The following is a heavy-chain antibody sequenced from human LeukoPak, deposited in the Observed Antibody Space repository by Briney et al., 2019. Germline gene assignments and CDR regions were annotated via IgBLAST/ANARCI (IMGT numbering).Heavy chain of an antibody. J-gene: IGHJ6*02. CDR1: GFTFSSYA. D-gene: IGHD2/OR15-2a*01. CDR2: ISYDGSNK. CDR3: ARDGTRILISYGMDV. V-gene: IGHV3-30-3*01. Sequence: GGSLRLSCAASGFTFSSYAMHWVRQAPGKGLEWVAVISYDGSNKYYADSVKGRFTISRDNSKNTLYLQMNSLRAEDTAVYYCARDGTRILISYGMDVWGQGTTVTVSS.